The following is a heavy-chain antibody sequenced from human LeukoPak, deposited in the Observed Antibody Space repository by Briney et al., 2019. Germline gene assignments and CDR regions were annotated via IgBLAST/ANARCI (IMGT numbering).Heavy chain of an antibody. Sequence: SETLSLTCTVSGGSISSYYWSWIRQPPGKGLEWIGYICYSGSTNYNPSLKSRVTISVDTSKNQFSLKLSSVTAADTAVYYCARDVKFIGGSYGAFDIWGQGTMVTVSS. CDR1: GGSISSYY. D-gene: IGHD1-26*01. CDR2: ICYSGST. CDR3: ARDVKFIGGSYGAFDI. V-gene: IGHV4-59*01. J-gene: IGHJ3*02.